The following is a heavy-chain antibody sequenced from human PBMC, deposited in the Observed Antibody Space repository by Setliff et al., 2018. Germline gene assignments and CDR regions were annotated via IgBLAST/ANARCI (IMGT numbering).Heavy chain of an antibody. Sequence: ASVKVSCKPSGYTFTDNYIHWLRQAPGQGLEWMGRINPNSGGTNYAQKFQGRVTMTRDTSVSTAYMELSRLRSDDTAVYYCLRAGLTAISNGLDYWGQGTPVTVSS. CDR3: LRAGLTAISNGLDY. J-gene: IGHJ4*02. V-gene: IGHV1-2*06. CDR2: INPNSGGT. D-gene: IGHD2-21*02. CDR1: GYTFTDNY.